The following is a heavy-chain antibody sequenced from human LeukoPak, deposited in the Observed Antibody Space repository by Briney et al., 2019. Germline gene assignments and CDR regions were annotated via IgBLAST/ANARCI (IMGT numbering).Heavy chain of an antibody. D-gene: IGHD5-24*01. CDR1: GFTLSRFW. CDR3: ARELSGDVIDS. CDR2: IKEEGSER. Sequence: GGSQRLSCGAPGFTLSRFWMTWVRQAPGKGLEWVANIKEEGSERNYVDAVKGRFTIFRDNAKKSVYLQMNSLRAEDTGIYYCARELSGDVIDSWGQGILVTVSS. V-gene: IGHV3-7*01. J-gene: IGHJ5*01.